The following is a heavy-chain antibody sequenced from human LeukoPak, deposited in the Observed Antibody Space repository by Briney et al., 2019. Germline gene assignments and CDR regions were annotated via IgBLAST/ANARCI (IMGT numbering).Heavy chain of an antibody. CDR2: ISTSAGTI. V-gene: IGHV3-11*01. J-gene: IGHJ4*02. CDR1: GFTFSDYY. D-gene: IGHD3-22*01. Sequence: PVGSLRLSCAASGFTFSDYYMTWIRQAPGKGLEWISYISTSAGTIYYADSVKGRFTISRDNAKNSLYLQMNSLRAEDTAVYYCARDAIDSSGFDFDYWGQGTLVTVSS. CDR3: ARDAIDSSGFDFDY.